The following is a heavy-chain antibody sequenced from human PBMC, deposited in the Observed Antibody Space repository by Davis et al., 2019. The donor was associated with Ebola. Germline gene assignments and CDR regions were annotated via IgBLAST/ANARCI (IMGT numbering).Heavy chain of an antibody. CDR1: GYIFTGYY. CDR3: ARDPSADYGGKLDY. Sequence: ASVKVSCKASGYIFTGYYVHWMRQAPGQGLEWMGWIIPNIGDTNIAQRLQHRVTMTSDTPMSAAHMEVTMVTSDDTAVYYCARDPSADYGGKLDYWSQGTLVTVSS. D-gene: IGHD4-23*01. CDR2: IIPNIGDT. V-gene: IGHV1-2*02. J-gene: IGHJ4*02.